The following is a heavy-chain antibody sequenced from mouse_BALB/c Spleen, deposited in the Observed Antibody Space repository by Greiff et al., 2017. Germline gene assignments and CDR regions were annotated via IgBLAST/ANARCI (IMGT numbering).Heavy chain of an antibody. V-gene: IGHV1-5*01. J-gene: IGHJ2*01. CDR2: IYPGNSDT. CDR3: TTIHYYGFDY. Sequence: EVQLQQSGTVLARPGASVKMSCKASGYSFTSYWMHWVKQRPGQGLEWIGAIYPGNSDTSYNQKFKGKAKLTAVTSASTAYMELSSLTNEDSAVYYCTTIHYYGFDYWGQGTTLTVSS. D-gene: IGHD1-2*01. CDR1: GYSFTSYW.